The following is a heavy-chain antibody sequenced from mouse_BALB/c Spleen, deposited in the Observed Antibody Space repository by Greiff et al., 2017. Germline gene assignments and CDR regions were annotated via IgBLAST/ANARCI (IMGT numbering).Heavy chain of an antibody. CDR2: ISSGGSYT. Sequence: DVMLVESGGDLVKPGGSLKLSCAASGFTFSSYGMSWVRQTPDKRLEWVATISSGGSYTYYPDSVKGRFTISRDNAKNTLYLQMSSLKSEDTAMYYCASYGNYYFDYWGQGTTLTVSS. J-gene: IGHJ2*01. D-gene: IGHD2-1*01. CDR3: ASYGNYYFDY. CDR1: GFTFSSYG. V-gene: IGHV5-6*02.